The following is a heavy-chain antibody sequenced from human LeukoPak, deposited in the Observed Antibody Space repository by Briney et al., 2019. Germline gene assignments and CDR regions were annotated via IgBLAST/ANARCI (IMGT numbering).Heavy chain of an antibody. CDR2: ISWNSGGI. CDR3: AKDPWFGESHPLDY. D-gene: IGHD3-10*01. V-gene: IGHV3-9*01. J-gene: IGHJ4*02. Sequence: GGSLRLSCAASGFTFSSYAMHWVRQAPGKGLEWVSGISWNSGGIGYADSVKGRFTISRDNAKNSLYLQMNSLRAEDTALYYCAKDPWFGESHPLDYWGQGTLVTVSS. CDR1: GFTFSSYA.